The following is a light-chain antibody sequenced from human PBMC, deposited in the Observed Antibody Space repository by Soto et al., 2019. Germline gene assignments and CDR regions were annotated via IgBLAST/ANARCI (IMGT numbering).Light chain of an antibody. Sequence: QSVLTQPPSVSGAPGQRVTISCTGSSSNIGAGYDVHWYQQLPGAAPKLLIYINTNRPSGVPARCSGSKSGTSASLAITGLQAEDEADYYCQSYDSSLTGYVFGTGTKGTV. V-gene: IGLV1-40*01. CDR3: QSYDSSLTGYV. CDR1: SSNIGAGYD. J-gene: IGLJ1*01. CDR2: INT.